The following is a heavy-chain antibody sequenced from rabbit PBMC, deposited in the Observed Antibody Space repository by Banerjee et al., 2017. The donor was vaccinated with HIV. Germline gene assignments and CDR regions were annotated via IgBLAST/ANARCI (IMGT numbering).Heavy chain of an antibody. CDR1: GFDFSSYYM. CDR2: INTNSGNA. D-gene: IGHD1-1*01. CDR3: AREGASVSGYYL. V-gene: IGHV1S45*01. J-gene: IGHJ3*01. Sequence: QEQLKETGGGLVQPGGSLTLSCKASGFDFSSYYMSWVRQAPGKGLEWIACINTNSGNAVYASWAKGRFTISKTSSTTVTLQMTSLTAADTATYFCAREGASVSGYYLWGQGTLVTVS.